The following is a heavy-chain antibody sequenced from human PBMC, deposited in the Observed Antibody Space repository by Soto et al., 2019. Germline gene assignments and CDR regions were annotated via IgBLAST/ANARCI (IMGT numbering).Heavy chain of an antibody. D-gene: IGHD3-10*01. CDR2: IKNRANSYTT. CDR1: GFTFSDPY. J-gene: IGHJ4*02. CDR3: TRAPSYYGSGSYH. V-gene: IGHV3-72*01. Sequence: PGGSLRLSCAASGFTFSDPYMDWVRQAPGKGLEWVGRIKNRANSYTTQYAASVKGRFTISRDDSKNSVYLQMSSLKTEDTAVYYCTRAPSYYGSGSYHWGQGTLVTAPQ.